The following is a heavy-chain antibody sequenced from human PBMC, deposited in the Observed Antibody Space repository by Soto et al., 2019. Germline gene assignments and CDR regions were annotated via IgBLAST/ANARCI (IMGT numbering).Heavy chain of an antibody. D-gene: IGHD3-3*01. Sequence: GGSLRLSCAASGFTVSSNYMSWVRQAPGKGLEWVSVIYSGGSTYYADSAKGRFTISRDNSKNTLYLQMNSLRAEDTAVYYCAREKIDFWSGYFEPYYYYGMDVWGQGTTVTVSS. CDR1: GFTVSSNY. CDR2: IYSGGST. CDR3: AREKIDFWSGYFEPYYYYGMDV. J-gene: IGHJ6*02. V-gene: IGHV3-53*01.